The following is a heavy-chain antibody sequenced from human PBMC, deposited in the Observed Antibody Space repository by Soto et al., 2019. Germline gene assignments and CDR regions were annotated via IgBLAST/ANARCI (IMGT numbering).Heavy chain of an antibody. CDR3: TTAGEFLLEWLFPQSWFDP. V-gene: IGHV3-15*01. CDR2: IKSKTDGGTT. Sequence: AGSLRLSCAASGFTFSNAWMSWVRQAPGKGLEWVGRIKSKTDGGTTDYAAPVKGRFTISRDDSKNTLYLQMNSLKTEDTAVYYCTTAGEFLLEWLFPQSWFDPWGQGTLVTVSS. J-gene: IGHJ5*02. CDR1: GFTFSNAW. D-gene: IGHD3-3*01.